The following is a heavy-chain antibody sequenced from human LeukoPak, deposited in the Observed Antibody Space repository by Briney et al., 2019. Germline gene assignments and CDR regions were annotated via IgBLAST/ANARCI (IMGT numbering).Heavy chain of an antibody. D-gene: IGHD3-10*01. J-gene: IGHJ4*02. CDR1: GFTFSNYG. CDR2: IRNDGSND. Sequence: GGSLRLSCVASGFTFSNYGMNWVRQAPGKGLEWVAYIRNDGSNDYYADSVKGRFTVSRDNSKNTLYLQVNSLRPEDTAVYYCAKDQAGGAIINYWGQGTLVTVSS. V-gene: IGHV3-30*02. CDR3: AKDQAGGAIINY.